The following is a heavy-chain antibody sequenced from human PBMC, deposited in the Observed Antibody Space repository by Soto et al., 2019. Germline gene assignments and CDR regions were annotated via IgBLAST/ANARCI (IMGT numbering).Heavy chain of an antibody. CDR1: GYTFTSYG. Sequence: ASVKVSCKASGYTFTSYGISWVRQAPGQGLEWMGWISAYNGNTNYAQKLQGRVTMTTDTSTSTAYMELRSLRSDDTAMYYCAGSYYLLWDRFDDWGQGTLVTVSS. D-gene: IGHD3-10*01. J-gene: IGHJ4*02. CDR3: AGSYYLLWDRFDD. CDR2: ISAYNGNT. V-gene: IGHV1-18*01.